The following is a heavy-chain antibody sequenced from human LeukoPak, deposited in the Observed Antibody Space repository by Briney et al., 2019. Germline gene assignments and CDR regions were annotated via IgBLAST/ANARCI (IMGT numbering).Heavy chain of an antibody. D-gene: IGHD3-22*01. V-gene: IGHV3-9*01. Sequence: GGSLRLSCAASGFTFDDYAMHWVRQAPGKGLEWVSGISWNSGSIGYADSVKGRFTISRDNAKNSLYLQMNSLRAEDTALYYCAKGYYYDSSGYVDYWGQGTLVTVSS. CDR3: AKGYYYDSSGYVDY. J-gene: IGHJ4*02. CDR2: ISWNSGSI. CDR1: GFTFDDYA.